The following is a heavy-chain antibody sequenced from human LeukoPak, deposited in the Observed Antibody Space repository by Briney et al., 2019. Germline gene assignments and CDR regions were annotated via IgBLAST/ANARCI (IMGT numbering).Heavy chain of an antibody. CDR3: ANRGHYCRNTDCFGDFFDY. D-gene: IGHD2-2*01. CDR2: IRYDGSKT. J-gene: IGHJ4*02. V-gene: IGHV3-30*18. Sequence: RRSMRLSCAASGFTFSDYGMHWARQAPGKWLEWVAVIRYDGSKTYYADPVKGRFTISRDNSKNTLYLQMNSQRAEDTAVYYCANRGHYCRNTDCFGDFFDYWGQGTLVTVSS. CDR1: GFTFSDYG.